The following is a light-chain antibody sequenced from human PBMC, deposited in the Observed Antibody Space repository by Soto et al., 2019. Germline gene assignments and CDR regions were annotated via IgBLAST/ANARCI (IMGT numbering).Light chain of an antibody. CDR3: QQYGSSPWT. J-gene: IGKJ1*01. Sequence: EIVLTQSPGTLSLSPGERATLSCRASQSVRSSYLAWYQQNPGQPPRLLIYDATNRATGIPDRFSGSGSGTDFTLTISRLGPEDFAVYYCQQYGSSPWTFGQGTKVEIK. CDR1: QSVRSSY. CDR2: DAT. V-gene: IGKV3-20*01.